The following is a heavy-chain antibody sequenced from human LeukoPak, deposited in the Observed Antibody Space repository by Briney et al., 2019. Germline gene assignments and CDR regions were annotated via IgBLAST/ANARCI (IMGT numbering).Heavy chain of an antibody. Sequence: SETLSLTCTVSAGSISSSSHHWGWIRQSPGKGLEWIGSIYYGRTTYYNPSLNSRVTISVVTSKNQFSLQLDSVTAADTAVYYCVRHDGRGGATMGALDSWGQGSLVTVSS. D-gene: IGHD5-12*01. CDR2: IYYGRTT. CDR1: AGSISSSSHH. J-gene: IGHJ4*02. V-gene: IGHV4-39*01. CDR3: VRHDGRGGATMGALDS.